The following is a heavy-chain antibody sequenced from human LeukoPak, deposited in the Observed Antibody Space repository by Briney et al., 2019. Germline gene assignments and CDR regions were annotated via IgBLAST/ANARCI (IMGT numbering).Heavy chain of an antibody. D-gene: IGHD5-18*01. J-gene: IGHJ4*02. CDR1: GYTFTDYY. CDR2: VNPEDGEK. Sequence: ASVKLSCKVSGYTFTDYYMNWVPQAPGKGLEWMALVNPEDGEKIYAEKVQGRVTITSDKSTNRAYMELSRLRSEETAVHYCATGLSQGGYSYGYYWGQGTLVTVSS. CDR3: ATGLSQGGYSYGYY. V-gene: IGHV1-69-2*01.